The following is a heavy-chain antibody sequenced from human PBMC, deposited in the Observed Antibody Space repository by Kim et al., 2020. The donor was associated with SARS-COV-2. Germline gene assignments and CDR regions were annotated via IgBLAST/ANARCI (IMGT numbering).Heavy chain of an antibody. CDR2: IYDSGSI. CDR3: ASGGSGWYGGSDH. CDR1: GDSISSSTYY. D-gene: IGHD6-19*01. Sequence: SETLSPTCTVFGDSISSSTYYGGWIRQPPGKGLEWIGTIYDSGSIYYNPSLKSRVTISIDTSNNQFSLRLSSVTAADTAVYYCASGGSGWYGGSDHWGQGTLVTVSS. J-gene: IGHJ4*02. V-gene: IGHV4-39*01.